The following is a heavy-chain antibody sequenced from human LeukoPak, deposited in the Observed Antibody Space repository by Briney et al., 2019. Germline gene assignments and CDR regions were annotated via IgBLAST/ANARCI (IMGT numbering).Heavy chain of an antibody. CDR3: ARHSPYSDPWYFDY. CDR2: TYYTGSP. D-gene: IGHD6-13*01. V-gene: IGHV4-39*01. J-gene: IGHJ4*02. Sequence: SETLSLTCTVSGVSISSTSYYWGWIRQPPGKGLEWIGNTYYTGSPYYDPSLKSRVTISVDTSKNQFSLKLSSVTAADTAVYYCARHSPYSDPWYFDYWGRGTLVTVSS. CDR1: GVSISSTSYY.